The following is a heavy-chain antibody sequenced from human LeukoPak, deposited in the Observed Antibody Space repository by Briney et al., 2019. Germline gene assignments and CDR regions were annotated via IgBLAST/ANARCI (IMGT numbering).Heavy chain of an antibody. D-gene: IGHD3-22*01. CDR2: MSYTSSP. J-gene: IGHJ4*02. CDR3: AQNYYDSSGMGDY. Sequence: SETLSLTCTVSGDSISSNTYYWGWIRQPPGKGLEWIGSMSYTSSPSYSPSLESRATISIDTSKNQFSLKLSSVTAADTAVYYCAQNYYDSSGMGDYWGQGTLVTVSS. V-gene: IGHV4-39*01. CDR1: GDSISSNTYY.